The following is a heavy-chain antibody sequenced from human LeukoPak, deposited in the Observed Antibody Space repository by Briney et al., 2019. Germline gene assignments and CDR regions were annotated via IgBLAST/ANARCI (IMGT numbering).Heavy chain of an antibody. Sequence: EASVKVSCKASGGTFSSYAISWVRQAPGQGLEWMGGFIPIFGTANYAQKFQGRVTITADKSTSTAYMELSSLRSEDTAVYYCARDLRHYDFWSGNYYYYYMDVWGKGTTVTVSS. CDR2: FIPIFGTA. CDR3: ARDLRHYDFWSGNYYYYYMDV. V-gene: IGHV1-69*06. D-gene: IGHD3-3*01. J-gene: IGHJ6*03. CDR1: GGTFSSYA.